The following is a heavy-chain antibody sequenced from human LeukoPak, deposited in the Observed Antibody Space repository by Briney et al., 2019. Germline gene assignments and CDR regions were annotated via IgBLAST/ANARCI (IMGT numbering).Heavy chain of an antibody. CDR2: ITTYNGDT. D-gene: IGHD3-10*01. Sequence: GASVKVSCKASGYTFTSYYLYWVRQAPGQGLEWMGWITTYNGDTDYAQKLQGRVTMTADTSTSTAYMELRSLRSDDTAVYYCAIVLPYFGYWGQGTLLTVSS. V-gene: IGHV1-18*01. CDR3: AIVLPYFGY. J-gene: IGHJ4*02. CDR1: GYTFTSYY.